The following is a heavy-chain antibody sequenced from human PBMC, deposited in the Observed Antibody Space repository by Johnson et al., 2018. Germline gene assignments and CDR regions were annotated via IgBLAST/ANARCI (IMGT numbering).Heavy chain of an antibody. CDR3: ARGGASITWYYFDY. D-gene: IGHD1-14*01. J-gene: IGHJ4*02. CDR1: GYTFTDYT. Sequence: QVQLVQSGAEVTKXGASXKVXCKASGYTFTDYTVHWVRQAPGQRLACMGWINAGIGNTKYSQNFRGRVTITRDTSASTAYMELSSLTSEDTAVYYCARGGASITWYYFDYWAQGALVTVSS. CDR2: INAGIGNT. V-gene: IGHV1-3*01.